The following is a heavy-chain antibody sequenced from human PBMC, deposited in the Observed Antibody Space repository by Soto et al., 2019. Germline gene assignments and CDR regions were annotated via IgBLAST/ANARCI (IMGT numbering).Heavy chain of an antibody. J-gene: IGHJ6*02. V-gene: IGHV3-21*01. CDR2: ISSSRSYI. CDR1: GFTFSSYS. CDR3: ARDAGWDRGVRFIYYYGMDV. D-gene: IGHD1-26*01. Sequence: GGSLRLSCAASGFTFSSYSMNWVRQAPGKGLEWVSSISSSRSYIYYADSVKGRFTISRDNAKNSLYLQMNSLRAEDTAVYYCARDAGWDRGVRFIYYYGMDVWGQGTTVTVSS.